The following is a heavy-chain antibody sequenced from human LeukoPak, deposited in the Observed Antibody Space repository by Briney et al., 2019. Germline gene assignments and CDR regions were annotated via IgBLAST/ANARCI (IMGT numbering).Heavy chain of an antibody. V-gene: IGHV3-23*01. CDR3: AKDQGYGSGSYFDY. D-gene: IGHD3-10*01. CDR1: GFTFSSYA. Sequence: PGGSLRLSCAASGFTFSSYAMSWVRQAPGKGLEWVSGISGGGGNTYYADSVKGRFTISRDNSKNTLYLQMNSLRAEDTAVYYCAKDQGYGSGSYFDYWGQGTLVPVSS. J-gene: IGHJ4*02. CDR2: ISGGGGNT.